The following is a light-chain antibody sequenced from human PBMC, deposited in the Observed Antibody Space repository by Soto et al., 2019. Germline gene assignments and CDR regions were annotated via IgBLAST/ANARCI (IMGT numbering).Light chain of an antibody. J-gene: IGKJ3*01. Sequence: EIVLTQSPGTLSLSPGERATLSCRASQSVSSSYLAWYQQKPGQAPRLLIYDASSRATGIPDRFSGSGSGTDFTLTITRLEPEDFAVYYCQQYGSSLFTFGPGT. CDR3: QQYGSSLFT. V-gene: IGKV3-20*01. CDR2: DAS. CDR1: QSVSSSY.